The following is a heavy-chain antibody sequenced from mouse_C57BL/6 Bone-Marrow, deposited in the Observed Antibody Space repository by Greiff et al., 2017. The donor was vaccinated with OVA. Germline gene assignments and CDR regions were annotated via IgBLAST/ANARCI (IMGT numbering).Heavy chain of an antibody. CDR3: ARDYLYYYGSSWPFAY. D-gene: IGHD1-1*01. CDR2: ISDGGSYT. V-gene: IGHV5-4*01. J-gene: IGHJ3*01. Sequence: EVQVVESGGGLVKPGGSLKLSCAASGFTFSSYAMSWVRQTPEKRLEWVATISDGGSYTYYPDNVKGRFTISRDNAKNNLYLQMSHLKSEDTAMYYCARDYLYYYGSSWPFAYWGQGTLVTVSA. CDR1: GFTFSSYA.